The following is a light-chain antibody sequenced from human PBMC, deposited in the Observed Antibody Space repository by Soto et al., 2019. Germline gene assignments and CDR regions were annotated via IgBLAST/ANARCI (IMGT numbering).Light chain of an antibody. CDR2: GAS. CDR1: QSVSNY. V-gene: IGKV3-20*01. Sequence: ESVLAPSPPTLSLSPWEGATLSCRASQSVSNYLAWYQQKPGQAPRLLIYGASNRATGIPDRFSGSGSGTDFTLTIRRLEPEDFAVYYCQQYGSSGTFGQGTKV. CDR3: QQYGSSGT. J-gene: IGKJ1*01.